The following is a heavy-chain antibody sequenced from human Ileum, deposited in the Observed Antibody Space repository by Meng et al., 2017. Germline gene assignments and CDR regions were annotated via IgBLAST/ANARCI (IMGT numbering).Heavy chain of an antibody. CDR2: INNDGTTT. V-gene: IGHV3-74*01. D-gene: IGHD1-26*01. CDR3: ARSGGVVDY. Sequence: GGSLRLSCADSGSSVSSYWMHWVRQAPGKGLMWDSHINNDGTTTNYAGSVKGRLTISRDDANNTLYLQMNSLGAEDTAVYYCARSGGVVDYWGQGTPVTVSS. CDR1: GSSVSSYW. J-gene: IGHJ4*02.